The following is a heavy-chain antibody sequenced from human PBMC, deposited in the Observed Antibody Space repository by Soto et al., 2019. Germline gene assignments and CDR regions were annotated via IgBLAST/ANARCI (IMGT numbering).Heavy chain of an antibody. Sequence: QLQLQESGPGLVKPSETLSLTCTVSGGSISSSSYYWGWIRQPPGKGLEWIGSIYYSGSTYYNPSLKSRVTISVDTSKNQFSLKLSSVTAADTAVYYCARHKVRGPTVDTAMVTWGVGELRPFDYWGQGTLVTVSS. CDR1: GGSISSSSYY. J-gene: IGHJ4*02. CDR3: ARHKVRGPTVDTAMVTWGVGELRPFDY. D-gene: IGHD5-18*01. V-gene: IGHV4-39*01. CDR2: IYYSGST.